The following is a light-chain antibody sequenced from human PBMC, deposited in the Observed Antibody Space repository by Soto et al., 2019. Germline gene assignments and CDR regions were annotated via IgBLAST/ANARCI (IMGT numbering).Light chain of an antibody. CDR3: QQHSDWPLT. CDR1: QSVSSS. V-gene: IGKV3-11*01. J-gene: IGKJ3*01. CDR2: DAS. Sequence: IVLIQTPATLSLSPGERATLSCMASQSVSSSLAWYQQNPGQAPRLLIFDASNRATGIPVRFSGSGSGTDFTLTISSLEPEDFTVYYCQQHSDWPLTFGQGTNVD.